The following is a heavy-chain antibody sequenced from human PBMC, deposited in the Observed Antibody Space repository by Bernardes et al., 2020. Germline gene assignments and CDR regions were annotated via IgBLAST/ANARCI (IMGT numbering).Heavy chain of an antibody. V-gene: IGHV3-13*01. CDR3: ARERGSPGYWYFDL. CDR2: LVTNADT. J-gene: IGHJ2*01. Sequence: GSLRLSCAASGFTFSSHDMHWVRQAPGKGLEWVSGLVTNADTYYSDSVKGRFTISRENAKESLYLQMNYLRVEDTAVYYCARERGSPGYWYFDLWGPGTLVSVPS. CDR1: GFTFSSHD.